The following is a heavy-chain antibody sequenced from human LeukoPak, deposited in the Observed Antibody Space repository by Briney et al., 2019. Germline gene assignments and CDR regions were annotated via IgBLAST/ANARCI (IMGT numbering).Heavy chain of an antibody. V-gene: IGHV4-34*01. Sequence: PSETLSLTCAVYGGSFSGYYWSWVRQPPGKGLEWIGEINHSGSTNYNPSLKSRVTISVDTSKNQFSLKLSSVTAADTAVYYCARNNMQFTPHADYYHYYGMDVWGQGTTVTVSS. CDR2: INHSGST. D-gene: IGHD1-1*01. J-gene: IGHJ6*02. CDR3: ARNNMQFTPHADYYHYYGMDV. CDR1: GGSFSGYY.